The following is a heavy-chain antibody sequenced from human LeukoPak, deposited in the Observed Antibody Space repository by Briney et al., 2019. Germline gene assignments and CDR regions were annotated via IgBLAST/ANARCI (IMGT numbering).Heavy chain of an antibody. D-gene: IGHD3-10*01. CDR3: ARVDPLDYGSGSYYDY. Sequence: GGSLRLSCAASGFTFSSYGMHWVRQAPGKGLEWVAVISYDGSNKYYADSVKGRFTISRDNAKNSLYLQMNSLRAEDTAVYYCARVDPLDYGSGSYYDYWGQGTLVTVSS. CDR1: GFTFSSYG. CDR2: ISYDGSNK. J-gene: IGHJ4*02. V-gene: IGHV3-30*03.